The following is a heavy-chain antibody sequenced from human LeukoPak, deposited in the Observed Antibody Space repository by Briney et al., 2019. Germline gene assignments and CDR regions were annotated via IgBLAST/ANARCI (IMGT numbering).Heavy chain of an antibody. D-gene: IGHD6-6*01. CDR3: ARLVAARLSWFDP. J-gene: IGHJ5*02. CDR1: GYTFTGYY. CDR2: INPNSGGT. Sequence: ASVKVSCKASGYTFTGYYMHWVRQAPGQGLEWMGWINPNSGGTNYAQKFQGRVTMTRNTSISTAYMELSSLRSEDTAVYYCARLVAARLSWFDPWGQGTLVTVSS. V-gene: IGHV1-2*02.